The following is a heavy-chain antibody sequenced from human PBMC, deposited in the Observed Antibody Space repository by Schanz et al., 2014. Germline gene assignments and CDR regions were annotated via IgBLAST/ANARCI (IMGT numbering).Heavy chain of an antibody. CDR2: INPNSGTT. CDR1: GYTFTGYY. Sequence: QVQLVQSGAEMKKPWASVKVSCKASGYTFTGYYMHWVRQAPGQGLEWMGWINPNSGTTNYAQKFQGWVTMTRDTSISTAYMELSRLKSDDTAVYYCARAFGGYDPAGALDYWGQGTLVTVSS. V-gene: IGHV1-2*04. J-gene: IGHJ4*02. CDR3: ARAFGGYDPAGALDY. D-gene: IGHD5-12*01.